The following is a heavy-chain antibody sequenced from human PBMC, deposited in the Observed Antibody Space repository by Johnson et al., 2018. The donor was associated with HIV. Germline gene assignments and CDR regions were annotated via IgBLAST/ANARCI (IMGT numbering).Heavy chain of an antibody. D-gene: IGHD1-7*01. Sequence: LVESGGGLVQPGRSLRLSCAASGFTFDDYAMHWVRQAPGKGLEWVSGISWNSGNIGYADSVKGRFTISRDNAKNSLYLQMNSLRAEDTALYYCAKAQTGSTVAFDIWGQGTMVTVSS. CDR1: GFTFDDYA. V-gene: IGHV3-9*01. CDR2: ISWNSGNI. CDR3: AKAQTGSTVAFDI. J-gene: IGHJ3*02.